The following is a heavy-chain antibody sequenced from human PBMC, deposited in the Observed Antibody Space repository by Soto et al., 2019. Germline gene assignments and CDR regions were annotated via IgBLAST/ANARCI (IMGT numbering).Heavy chain of an antibody. CDR1: GYTFTGHY. CDR2: IGPESGAT. V-gene: IGHV1-2*02. J-gene: IGHJ4*02. CDR3: GRGRSGQIVVFN. D-gene: IGHD5-12*01. Sequence: ASVKVSCKASGYTFTGHYIHWVRQAPEQGPEWMGEIGPESGATRYAQRFQGRVTMTRDMSITTVYMELNNLRPDDTAVYYCGRGRSGQIVVFNWGPGTPVTVSS.